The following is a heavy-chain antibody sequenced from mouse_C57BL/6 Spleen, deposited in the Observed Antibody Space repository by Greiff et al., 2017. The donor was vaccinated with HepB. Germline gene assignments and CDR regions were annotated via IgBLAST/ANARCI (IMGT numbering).Heavy chain of an antibody. CDR2: INPNNGGT. J-gene: IGHJ3*01. CDR3: ARRTVYYGSSYDAY. CDR1: GYTFTDYY. D-gene: IGHD1-1*01. V-gene: IGHV1-26*01. Sequence: EVQLQQSGPELVKPGASVKISCKASGYTFTDYYMNWVKQSHGKSLEWIGDINPNNGGTSYNQKFKGKATLTVDKSSSTAYMELRSLTSEDSAVYYCARRTVYYGSSYDAYWGQGTPVTVSA.